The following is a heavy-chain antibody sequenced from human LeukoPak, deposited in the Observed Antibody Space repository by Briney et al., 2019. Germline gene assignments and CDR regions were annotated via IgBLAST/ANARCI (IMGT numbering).Heavy chain of an antibody. V-gene: IGHV1-46*01. CDR3: ARDFGVSYGDYDGDY. CDR2: INPSGGST. J-gene: IGHJ4*02. D-gene: IGHD4-17*01. Sequence: ASVKVSCKASGYTFTSYYMHWVRRAPGQGLEWMGIINPSGGSTSYAQKFQGRVTMTRDTSTSTVYMELSSLRSEDTAVYYCARDFGVSYGDYDGDYWGQGTLVTVSS. CDR1: GYTFTSYY.